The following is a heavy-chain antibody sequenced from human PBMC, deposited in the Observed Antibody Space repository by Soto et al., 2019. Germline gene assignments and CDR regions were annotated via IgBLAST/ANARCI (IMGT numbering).Heavy chain of an antibody. V-gene: IGHV4-39*01. CDR2: IYYSGST. CDR3: ARHGISMIVLENENGWFDP. Sequence: SETLSLTCTVSGGSISSSSYYWGWIRQPPGKGLEWIGSIYYSGSTYYNPSLKSRVTISVDTSKNQFSLKLTSVTAAETAVYYCARHGISMIVLENENGWFDPWGQGTLVTVSS. J-gene: IGHJ5*02. CDR1: GGSISSSSYY. D-gene: IGHD3-22*01.